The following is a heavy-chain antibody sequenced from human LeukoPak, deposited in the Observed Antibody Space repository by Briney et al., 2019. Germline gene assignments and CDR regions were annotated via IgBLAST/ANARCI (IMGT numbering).Heavy chain of an antibody. CDR3: AKTYYSSSGSWD. D-gene: IGHD3-10*01. Sequence: KASETLSLTCAVYGGSFSGYYWSWIRQPPGKGLEWIGEINHSGSTNYNPSLKSRVTISLDTSKNQFSLRLNSVTAADTAVYYCAKTYYSSSGSWDWGQGTLVTVSS. J-gene: IGHJ1*01. CDR1: GGSFSGYY. CDR2: INHSGST. V-gene: IGHV4-34*01.